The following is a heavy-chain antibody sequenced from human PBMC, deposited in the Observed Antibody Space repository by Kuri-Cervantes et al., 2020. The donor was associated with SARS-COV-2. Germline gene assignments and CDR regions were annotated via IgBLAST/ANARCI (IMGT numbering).Heavy chain of an antibody. CDR3: TLGAYYYYYGMDV. V-gene: IGHV3-15*01. Sequence: SCAASGFTFSNAWMSWVRQAPGKGLEWVGRIKSKTDGGTTDYAAPVKGRFTISRDDSKNTLYLQMNSLKTEDTAVYYCTLGAYYYYYGMDVWGQGTTVTVSS. J-gene: IGHJ6*02. CDR2: IKSKTDGGTT. CDR1: GFTFSNAW.